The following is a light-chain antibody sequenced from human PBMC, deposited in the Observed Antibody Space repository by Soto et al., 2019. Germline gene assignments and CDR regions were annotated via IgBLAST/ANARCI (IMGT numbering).Light chain of an antibody. CDR2: GAS. J-gene: IGKJ1*01. CDR1: QSVSRT. Sequence: LVMPQSPATLSVSPGERATLPGRASQSVSRTLAWYQQKPGQAPRLLIYGASTRATGIPARFSGSGSGTEFTLTISSLQSEDFAVYYCQQYNNWPRTFGQGTKVEIK. CDR3: QQYNNWPRT. V-gene: IGKV3-15*01.